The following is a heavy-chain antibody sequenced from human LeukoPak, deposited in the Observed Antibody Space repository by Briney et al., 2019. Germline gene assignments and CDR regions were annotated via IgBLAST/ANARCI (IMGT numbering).Heavy chain of an antibody. CDR2: IYYTGST. D-gene: IGHD3-3*01. V-gene: IGHV4-59*12. J-gene: IGHJ4*02. Sequence: SETLSLTCGVSGGAITNYYWDWIRQAPGKGLEWLGYIYYTGSTTYNPSVKSRVTMSVDTSKNQFSLKVSSVTAADTAVYYCAGRITLFGVVSDYWGQGALVTVSS. CDR1: GGAITNYY. CDR3: AGRITLFGVVSDY.